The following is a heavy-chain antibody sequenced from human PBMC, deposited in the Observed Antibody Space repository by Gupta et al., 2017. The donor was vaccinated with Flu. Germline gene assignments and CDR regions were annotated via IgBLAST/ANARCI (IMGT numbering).Heavy chain of an antibody. J-gene: IGHJ4*02. CDR2: IKSKTDGGTT. V-gene: IGHV3-15*01. CDR1: ESTFSNAC. Sequence: EVQLVESGGGLVMPGGSVRLSAAASESTFSNACMSWVRQAPGQGLSGIGRIKSKTDGGTTDYARHVKGRFTISRDDSKNTLYLQMNSLKTEDTAVYYCTAHGRAYYGPDYWGQGTLVTVSS. D-gene: IGHD2-21*01. CDR3: TAHGRAYYGPDY.